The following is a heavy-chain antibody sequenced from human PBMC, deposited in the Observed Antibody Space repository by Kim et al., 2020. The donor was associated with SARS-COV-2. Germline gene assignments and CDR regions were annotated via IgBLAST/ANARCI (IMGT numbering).Heavy chain of an antibody. Sequence: GESLKISCQGSGYSFSNYWIGWVRQMPGKGLEWMGIIYPDDSNVRYSPSFQGLVTLSVDKSINTVYLQWSSLRASDTAIYFCPRRGRGYNSNWYSDLWG. CDR3: PRRGRGYNSNWYSDL. CDR1: GYSFSNYW. V-gene: IGHV5-51*01. D-gene: IGHD5-12*01. J-gene: IGHJ2*01. CDR2: IYPDDSNV.